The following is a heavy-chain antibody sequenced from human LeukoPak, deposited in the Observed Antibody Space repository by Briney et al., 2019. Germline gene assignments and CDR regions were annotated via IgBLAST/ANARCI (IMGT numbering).Heavy chain of an antibody. V-gene: IGHV1-46*01. CDR1: GYTLTELS. D-gene: IGHD6-13*01. J-gene: IGHJ4*02. CDR3: ARVEAGIGTVDY. Sequence: GASVKVSCKVSGYTLTELSMHWVRQAPGQGLEWMGIINPSGGSTSYAQKFQGRVTMTRDTSTSTVYMELSSLRSEDTAVYYCARVEAGIGTVDYWGQGTLVTVSS. CDR2: INPSGGST.